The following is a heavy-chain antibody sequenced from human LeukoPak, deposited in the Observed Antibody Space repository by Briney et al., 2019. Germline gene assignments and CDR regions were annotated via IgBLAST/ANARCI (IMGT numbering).Heavy chain of an antibody. CDR2: ISGSGGST. CDR3: AKDSRIPAGGTEPSDY. Sequence: GGSLRLSCAASGFTFSTYAMTWVRQPPGKGLEWVSAISGSGGSTYYANSVKGRFTISRDNSKDTLYLQMNSLRAEDTAVYYCAKDSRIPAGGTEPSDYWGQGTLVTVSS. CDR1: GFTFSTYA. V-gene: IGHV3-23*01. J-gene: IGHJ4*02. D-gene: IGHD6-13*01.